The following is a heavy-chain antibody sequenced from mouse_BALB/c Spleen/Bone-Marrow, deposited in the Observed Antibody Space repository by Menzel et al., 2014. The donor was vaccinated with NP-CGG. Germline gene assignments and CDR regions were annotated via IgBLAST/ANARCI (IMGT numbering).Heavy chain of an antibody. CDR1: GYSFTGYY. CDR2: ISCYNGAT. Sequence: LVKTGASVKISCKASGYSFTGYYMHWVKQSHGKSLEWIGYISCYNGATSYNQKFKGKATFTVDTSSSTAYMQFNSLTSEDSAXXXXXXXGNXVPLAYWGXGTLVTVSA. CDR3: XXXGNXVPLAY. V-gene: IGHV1S34*01. D-gene: IGHD2-1*01. J-gene: IGHJ3*01.